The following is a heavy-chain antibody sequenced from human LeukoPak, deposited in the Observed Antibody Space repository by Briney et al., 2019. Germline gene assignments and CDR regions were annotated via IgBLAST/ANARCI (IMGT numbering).Heavy chain of an antibody. CDR2: IYTSGST. V-gene: IGHV4-4*07. J-gene: IGHJ4*02. CDR3: ARDFDS. CDR1: GGPFSSFH. Sequence: PSETLSLTCTVSGGPFSSFHWSWIRQPAGKGLEWLGLIYTSGSTNYSPSLKSRLTMSVDASKHQFSLKPSSVTAADTAVYYCARDFDSWGQGTLVTVSS.